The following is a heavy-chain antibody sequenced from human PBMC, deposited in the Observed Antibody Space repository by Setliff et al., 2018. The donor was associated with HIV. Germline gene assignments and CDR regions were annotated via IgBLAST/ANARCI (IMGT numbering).Heavy chain of an antibody. D-gene: IGHD3-9*01. CDR3: ARLRYYDILTGYAFDY. J-gene: IGHJ4*02. V-gene: IGHV4-39*01. CDR1: GGYISGSSHY. CDR2: ISYSENI. Sequence: SETLSLTCTVSGGYISGSSHYWGWIRQPPGKGLEWIGSISYSENIYYNPSLKSRVTISADTSKKQFSLKLSSVTAADTAVYYCARLRYYDILTGYAFDYWGQGTLVTV.